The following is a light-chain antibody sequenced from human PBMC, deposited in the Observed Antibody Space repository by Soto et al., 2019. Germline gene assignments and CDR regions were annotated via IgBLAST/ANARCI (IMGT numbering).Light chain of an antibody. CDR2: AAS. J-gene: IGKJ5*01. Sequence: EIVLTHSPATLSXXXXXXXXXXXRASQSVSNYLAWYQQRPGQAPRLLVSAASNRATGIPARFSGSGSGTDFTLTISSLEPEDFGVFYCQQRFDWPKITFGQGTRLEIK. CDR3: QQRFDWPKIT. CDR1: QSVSNY. V-gene: IGKV3-11*01.